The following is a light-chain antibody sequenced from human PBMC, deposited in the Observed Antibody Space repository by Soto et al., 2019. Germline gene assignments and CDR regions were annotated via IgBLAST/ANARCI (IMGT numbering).Light chain of an antibody. CDR2: DAS. CDR3: QQRSNWPLT. CDR1: QSVGTY. J-gene: IGKJ4*01. Sequence: EIVLTQSPATLSLSPGERATLSCRASQSVGTYLAWYHQKFGQAPRLLIYDASDRATGIPARFSGSGSGTDFTLTISSLEPEDFAVYYCQQRSNWPLTFGGGTKVDIK. V-gene: IGKV3-11*01.